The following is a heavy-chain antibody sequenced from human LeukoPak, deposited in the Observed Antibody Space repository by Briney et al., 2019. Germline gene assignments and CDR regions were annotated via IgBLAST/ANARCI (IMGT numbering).Heavy chain of an antibody. V-gene: IGHV3-23*01. CDR3: AKCVVVVITAPLDY. CDR2: ISGSGGST. Sequence: GGSLRLSCAASGFTLSSYAMSWVRQAPGKGLEWVSAISGSGGSTYYADSVKGRFTISRDNSKNTLYLQMNSLRAEDTAVYYCAKCVVVVITAPLDYWGQGTLVTVSS. D-gene: IGHD3-22*01. J-gene: IGHJ4*02. CDR1: GFTLSSYA.